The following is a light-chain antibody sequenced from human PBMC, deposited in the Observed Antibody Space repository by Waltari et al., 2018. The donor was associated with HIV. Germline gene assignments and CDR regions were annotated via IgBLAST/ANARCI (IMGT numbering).Light chain of an antibody. J-gene: IGKJ4*01. CDR1: QSVSSY. Sequence: EIVLTQSPATLSLSPGERATLSCRASQSVSSYLAWYQQKPGQAPRPLIYDASNRDTGIPARFSGSGSGTDFTLTIRSLEPEDFAVYYCQQRSTWPRALTFGGGTKVQIK. CDR3: QQRSTWPRALT. V-gene: IGKV3-11*01. CDR2: DAS.